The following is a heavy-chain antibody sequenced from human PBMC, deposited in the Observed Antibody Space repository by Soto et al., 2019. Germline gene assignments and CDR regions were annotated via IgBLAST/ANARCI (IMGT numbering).Heavy chain of an antibody. CDR1: GGSISSGDYY. CDR2: IYYSGST. CDR3: ARVWLEMATNWFDP. V-gene: IGHV4-30-4*01. D-gene: IGHD3-10*01. J-gene: IGHJ5*02. Sequence: SETLSLTCTVSGGSISSGDYYWSWIRQPPGKGLEWIGYIYYSGSTYYNPSLKSRVTISVDTSKNQFSLKLSSVTAADTAVYYCARVWLEMATNWFDPWGQGTLVTVSS.